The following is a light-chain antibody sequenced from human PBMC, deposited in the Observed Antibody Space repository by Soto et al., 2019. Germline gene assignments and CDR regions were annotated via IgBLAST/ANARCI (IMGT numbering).Light chain of an antibody. Sequence: QSALTQPASVSGSPGQSITISCTGISSDVGGYNYVSWHQQLPGKAPKLIIYDVSNRPSGVSNRFSASKSANAASLTISGLQAEDEADYYCSSYTSSSTLYVFGTGTKVTVL. CDR3: SSYTSSSTLYV. CDR1: SSDVGGYNY. V-gene: IGLV2-14*03. J-gene: IGLJ1*01. CDR2: DVS.